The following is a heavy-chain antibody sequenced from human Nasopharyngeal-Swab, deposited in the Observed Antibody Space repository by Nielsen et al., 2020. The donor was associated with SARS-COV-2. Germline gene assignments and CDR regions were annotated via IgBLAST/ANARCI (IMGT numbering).Heavy chain of an antibody. D-gene: IGHD2-2*01. CDR1: GFTFSSYG. CDR3: VRGCSSTSCYRSDGMDV. CDR2: IWYDGSNK. V-gene: IGHV3-33*01. J-gene: IGHJ6*02. Sequence: GESLKISCAASGFTFSSYGMHWVRQAPGKGLEWVAVIWYDGSNKYYADSVKGRFTISRDNSKNTLYLQMNSLRAEDTAVYYCVRGCSSTSCYRSDGMDVWGQGTTVTVSS.